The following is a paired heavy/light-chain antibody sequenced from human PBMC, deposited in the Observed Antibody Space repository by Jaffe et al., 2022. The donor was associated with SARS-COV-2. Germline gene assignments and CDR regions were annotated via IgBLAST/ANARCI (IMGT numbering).Heavy chain of an antibody. CDR3: ARDPGWGATPLHYYYGMDV. CDR1: GFTFSSYS. Sequence: EVQLVESGGGLVKPGGSLRLSCAASGFTFSSYSMNWVRQAPGKGLEWVSSISSSSSYIYYADSVKGRFTISRDNAKNSLYLQMNSLRAEDTAVYYCARDPGWGATPLHYYYGMDVWGQGTTVTVSS. V-gene: IGHV3-21*01. CDR2: ISSSSSYI. D-gene: IGHD1-26*01. J-gene: IGHJ6*02.
Light chain of an antibody. V-gene: IGLV1-47*01. CDR1: SSNIGSNY. CDR3: AAWDDSLSGQGWV. CDR2: RNN. J-gene: IGLJ3*02. Sequence: QSVLTQPPSASGTPGQRVTISCSGSSSNIGSNYVYWYQQLPGTAPKLLIYRNNQRPSGVPDRFSGSKSGTSASLAISGLRSEDEADYYCAAWDDSLSGQGWVFGGGTKLTVL.